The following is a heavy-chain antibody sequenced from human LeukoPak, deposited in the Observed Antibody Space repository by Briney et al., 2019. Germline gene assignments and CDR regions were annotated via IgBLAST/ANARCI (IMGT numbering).Heavy chain of an antibody. D-gene: IGHD4-17*01. CDR2: IYYSGST. Sequence: PSETLSLTCTVSGGSISSHYWSWIRQPPGKGLEWIGYIYYSGSTNYNPSLKSRVTISVDTSKNQFSLKLSSVTAADTAVYYCARVYGDYRQYYFDYWGQGTLVTVSS. J-gene: IGHJ4*02. V-gene: IGHV4-59*11. CDR3: ARVYGDYRQYYFDY. CDR1: GGSISSHY.